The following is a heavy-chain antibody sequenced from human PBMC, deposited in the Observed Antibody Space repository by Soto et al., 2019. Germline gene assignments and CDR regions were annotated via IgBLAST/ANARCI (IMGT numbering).Heavy chain of an antibody. CDR2: ITSSGSTI. CDR1: GFIFSDYY. CDR3: ARDPLAAAGNNWFDP. J-gene: IGHJ5*02. D-gene: IGHD6-13*01. V-gene: IGHV3-11*01. Sequence: PGGSLRLSCAASGFIFSDYYMSWIRQAPGKGLEWVSYITSSGSTIYYADSVRGRFTISRDNAKNSLYLQMHSLRAEDTAVYYCARDPLAAAGNNWFDPWGQGTRVTVSS.